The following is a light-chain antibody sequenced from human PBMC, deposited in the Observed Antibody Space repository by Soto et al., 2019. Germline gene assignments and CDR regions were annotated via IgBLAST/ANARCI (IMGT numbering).Light chain of an antibody. CDR2: EVT. Sequence: QSVLTQPASVSGSPGQSITISCSGTSSDIGSYNLVSWYQQHPGKAPKLLIYEVTKRPSGVSNRLSGSKSGNTASLTISGLQAEDEADYYCCSYAGSPTSHWLFGGGTKVTVL. J-gene: IGLJ3*02. V-gene: IGLV2-23*02. CDR3: CSYAGSPTSHWL. CDR1: SSDIGSYNL.